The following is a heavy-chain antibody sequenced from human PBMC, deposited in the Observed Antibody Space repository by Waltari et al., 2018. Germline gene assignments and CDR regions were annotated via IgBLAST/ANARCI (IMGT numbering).Heavy chain of an antibody. V-gene: IGHV1-2*06. CDR2: INPNSGGT. CDR3: ARGYGPSYYYYGMDV. CDR1: GYTFTGYY. J-gene: IGHJ6*02. Sequence: QVQLVQSGAEVKKPGASVKVSCKASGYTFTGYYMHWVRQAPGQGLEWMGRINPNSGGTNYAQKFQGRVTMTRDTSISTAYMELSRLRSDDTAVYYCARGYGPSYYYYGMDVWGQGTTVTVSS. D-gene: IGHD1-1*01.